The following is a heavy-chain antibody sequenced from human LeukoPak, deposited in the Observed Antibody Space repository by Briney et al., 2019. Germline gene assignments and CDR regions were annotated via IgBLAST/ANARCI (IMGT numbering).Heavy chain of an antibody. V-gene: IGHV3-23*01. CDR2: ISAGGGGT. CDR1: GFTFRTYG. Sequence: PGGSLRLSCAASGFTFRTYGMSWVRQAPGKGLEWVSVISAGGGGTYYADSVKGRFTISRDNVKNTLYLQMNSLRADDTAVYYCARVGIMGGSTSYFDSWGQGTLVTVSS. CDR3: ARVGIMGGSTSYFDS. D-gene: IGHD1-26*01. J-gene: IGHJ4*02.